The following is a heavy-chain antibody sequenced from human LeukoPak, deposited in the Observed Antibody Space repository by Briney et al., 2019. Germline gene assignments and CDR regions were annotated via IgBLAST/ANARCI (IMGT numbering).Heavy chain of an antibody. CDR1: GGSISSYY. CDR3: ARIYGSGSYVGY. CDR2: IYYSGRI. V-gene: IGHV4-59*01. D-gene: IGHD3-10*01. Sequence: PSETLSLTCTVSGGSISSYYWSWIRQPPGKGLEWIGYIYYSGRINYNPSLKSRVTISVDTSKNQFSLKMRSVTDADTAVYYCARIYGSGSYVGYWGQGTLVTVSS. J-gene: IGHJ4*02.